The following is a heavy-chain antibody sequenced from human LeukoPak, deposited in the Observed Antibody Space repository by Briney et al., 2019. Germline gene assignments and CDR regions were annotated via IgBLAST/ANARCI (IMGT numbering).Heavy chain of an antibody. CDR2: ISWNSGSI. V-gene: IGHV3-9*01. J-gene: IGHJ6*02. D-gene: IGHD5-18*01. Sequence: PGRSLRLSCAASGFTFDDYAMHWVRQAPGKGLEWVSGISWNSGSIGYADSVKGRFTISRDNAKNSLYLQMNSLRAEDTALYYCAKDIAAMGKYYYYRMDVWGQGTTVTVSS. CDR1: GFTFDDYA. CDR3: AKDIAAMGKYYYYRMDV.